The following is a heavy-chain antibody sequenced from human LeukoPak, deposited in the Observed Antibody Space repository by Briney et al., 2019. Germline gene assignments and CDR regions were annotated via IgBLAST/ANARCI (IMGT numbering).Heavy chain of an antibody. CDR2: IGSSGGAT. D-gene: IGHD3-22*01. V-gene: IGHV3-23*01. CDR1: GFTFRNYP. J-gene: IGHJ4*02. Sequence: QSGGSLRLSCTASGFTFRNYPMSWVRQAPGKGLEWVSAIGSSGGATSYADSVKGRFTISRDNSKNAIYLQMSSLRAEDTAVYYCAKDSPSEGESSGYYYTHFWGQGTLVAVSS. CDR3: AKDSPSEGESSGYYYTHF.